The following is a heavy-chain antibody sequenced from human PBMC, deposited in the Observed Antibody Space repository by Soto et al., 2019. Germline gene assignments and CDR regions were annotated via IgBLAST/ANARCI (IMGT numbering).Heavy chain of an antibody. D-gene: IGHD3-22*01. J-gene: IGHJ4*02. Sequence: QVQLVQSGAEVKKPGSSVKVSCKTSGGTFSSYAISWVRQAPGQGLEWMGGIIPMFGTANYAQKFQGRVTITADESTSTAYMELSSLRSEDTAVYYCARSRATYYDSRGYYYSTFAYWGQGTLVTVSS. CDR2: IIPMFGTA. V-gene: IGHV1-69*12. CDR3: ARSRATYYDSRGYYYSTFAY. CDR1: GGTFSSYA.